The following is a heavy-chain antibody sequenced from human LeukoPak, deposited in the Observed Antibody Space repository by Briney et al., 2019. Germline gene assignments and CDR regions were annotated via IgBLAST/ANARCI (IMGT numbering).Heavy chain of an antibody. CDR3: TTDGDISGYSYASGQY. V-gene: IGHV3-15*01. J-gene: IGHJ4*02. CDR1: GFTFSNAW. D-gene: IGHD5-18*01. CDR2: IKSKTDGGTT. Sequence: PGGSLRLSCAASGFTFSNAWMSWVRQAPGKGLEWVGRIKSKTDGGTTDYAALVKGRFTISRDDSKNTLYLQMNSLKTEDTAVYYCTTDGDISGYSYASGQYWGQGTLVTVSS.